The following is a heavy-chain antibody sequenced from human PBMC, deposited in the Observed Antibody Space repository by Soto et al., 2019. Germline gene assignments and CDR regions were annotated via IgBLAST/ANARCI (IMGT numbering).Heavy chain of an antibody. V-gene: IGHV3-30-3*01. Sequence: QVQLVESGGGVVQPGRSLRLSCAASGFTFSSYAMHWVRQAPGKGLEWVAVISYDGSNKYYADSVKGRFTISRDNSKNTLYLQMSSLRAEDTAVYYCASTIAVAGRNYYYYGMDVWGQGSTVTVSS. CDR1: GFTFSSYA. CDR3: ASTIAVAGRNYYYYGMDV. CDR2: ISYDGSNK. J-gene: IGHJ6*02. D-gene: IGHD6-19*01.